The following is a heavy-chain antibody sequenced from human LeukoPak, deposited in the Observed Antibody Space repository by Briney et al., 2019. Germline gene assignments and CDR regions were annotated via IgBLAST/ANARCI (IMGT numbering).Heavy chain of an antibody. CDR3: AKAPTYYYDSSGLNSDY. Sequence: GGSLRLSCAASGFTFSSYAMSWVRQAPGKGLEWVSAIGGSGRSTYYADSVKGRFTTSRDNSKNTLYLQMNSLRAEDTAVYYCAKAPTYYYDSSGLNSDYWGQGTLVTVSS. V-gene: IGHV3-23*01. CDR2: IGGSGRST. CDR1: GFTFSSYA. D-gene: IGHD3-22*01. J-gene: IGHJ4*02.